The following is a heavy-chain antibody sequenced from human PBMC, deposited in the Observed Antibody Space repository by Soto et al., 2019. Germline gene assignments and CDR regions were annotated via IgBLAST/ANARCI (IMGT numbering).Heavy chain of an antibody. CDR3: ARRDSQDALDV. CDR2: IDPSDSYN. Sequence: PGESLKISCKGSGYSFTSYWISWVRQMPGKGLEWMGRIDPSDSYNDHSPSFQGHVTMSADKSITTAYLQWSSLKASDTAMYYCARRDSQDALDVWGQGTMVTVSS. CDR1: GYSFTSYW. J-gene: IGHJ3*01. V-gene: IGHV5-10-1*01. D-gene: IGHD3-22*01.